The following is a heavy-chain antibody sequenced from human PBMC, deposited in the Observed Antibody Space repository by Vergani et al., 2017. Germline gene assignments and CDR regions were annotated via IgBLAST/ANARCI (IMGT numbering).Heavy chain of an antibody. CDR2: IKQDGSEK. CDR1: GFTFSSYW. V-gene: IGHV3-7*01. Sequence: EVQLVESGGGLVQPGGSLRLSCAASGFTFSSYWMSWVRRAPGKGLEWVANIKQDGSEKYYVDSVKGRFTISRDNAKNSLYLEMNSLRAEDTAVYYCARVRFGSSYILEGLGFDYWGQGTLVTVSS. J-gene: IGHJ4*02. CDR3: ARVRFGSSYILEGLGFDY. D-gene: IGHD6-13*01.